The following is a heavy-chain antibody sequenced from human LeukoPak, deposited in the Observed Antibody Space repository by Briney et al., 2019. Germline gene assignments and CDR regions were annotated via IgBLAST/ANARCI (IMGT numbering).Heavy chain of an antibody. D-gene: IGHD5-24*01. V-gene: IGHV3-7*04. Sequence: GGFLRLSCVASGFPFSSYWMTWVHQAPGKGLEWVANIKQDGSKKSYVDSVKGRFTISRDNAKNSLYLQMNSLRAEDTAIYYCTRVGYIDEGIDYWGQGTLVTVSS. J-gene: IGHJ4*02. CDR1: GFPFSSYW. CDR3: TRVGYIDEGIDY. CDR2: IKQDGSKK.